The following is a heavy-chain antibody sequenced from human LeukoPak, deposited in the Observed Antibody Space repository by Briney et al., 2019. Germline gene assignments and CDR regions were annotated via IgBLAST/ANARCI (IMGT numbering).Heavy chain of an antibody. Sequence: PGGSLRLSCAASGFTFDDYAMHWVRQAPGKGLEWVSGISWNSGGIGYADSVKGRFTISRDNAKNSLYLQMNSLRAEDTAVYYCAKDITGTYGYWGQGTLVTVSS. CDR2: ISWNSGGI. CDR3: AKDITGTYGY. V-gene: IGHV3-9*01. CDR1: GFTFDDYA. J-gene: IGHJ4*02. D-gene: IGHD1-7*01.